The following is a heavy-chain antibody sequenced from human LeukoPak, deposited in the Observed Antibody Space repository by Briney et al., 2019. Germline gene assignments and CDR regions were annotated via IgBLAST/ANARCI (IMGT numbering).Heavy chain of an antibody. CDR2: IYSGGST. J-gene: IGHJ4*02. D-gene: IGHD5-12*01. CDR3: ARHDGGYGPFDY. V-gene: IGHV3-53*01. Sequence: GGSLRLSCAVSGFTVSSNYMNWVRQAPGKGLEWDSIIYSGGSTYYTDSVKGRFTISRDNSKNTLYLQMNSLRAEDTAVYYCARHDGGYGPFDYWGQGTLVTVSS. CDR1: GFTVSSNY.